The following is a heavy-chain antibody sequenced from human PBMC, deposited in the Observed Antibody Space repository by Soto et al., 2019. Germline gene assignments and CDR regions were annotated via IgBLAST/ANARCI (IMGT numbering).Heavy chain of an antibody. CDR3: ATSYDSGFDP. CDR2: ISPKNGNR. Sequence: QPPLVQSGAEVREPGASVKLSCKASGYSFSTYDISWLRQAPGKGLEWMGVISPKNGNRNFAWKFLDRVIMTTDTSSNTAYMELESLRYDDTGIYYCATSYDSGFDPWGHGTLVTVSS. V-gene: IGHV1-18*04. J-gene: IGHJ5*02. D-gene: IGHD3-3*01. CDR1: GYSFSTYD.